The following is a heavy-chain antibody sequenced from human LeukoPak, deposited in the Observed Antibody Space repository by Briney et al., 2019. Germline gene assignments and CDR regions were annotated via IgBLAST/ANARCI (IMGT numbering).Heavy chain of an antibody. CDR1: GGSISNGNW. CDR3: ARRGNYAILTGYGYYFDY. J-gene: IGHJ4*02. Sequence: SETLSLTCGVSGGSISNGNWWSWVRQPPRKGLEWIGEIHRSGSTNYNPSLKSRVTISVDTSKNQFSLKLSSVTAADTAVYYCARRGNYAILTGYGYYFDYWGQGTLVTVSS. V-gene: IGHV4-4*02. CDR2: IHRSGST. D-gene: IGHD3-9*01.